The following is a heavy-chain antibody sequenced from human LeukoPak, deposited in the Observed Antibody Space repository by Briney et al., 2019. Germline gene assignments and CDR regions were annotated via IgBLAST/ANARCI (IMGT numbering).Heavy chain of an antibody. CDR2: IYHSGIT. J-gene: IGHJ5*02. CDR3: ARHIRYQLLSAWFDP. CDR1: GYSISSGYY. V-gene: IGHV4-38-2*01. Sequence: PSETLSLTCAVSGYSISSGYYWGCIRQPPGKGLEWIGSIYHSGITYYNPSLKSRVTISVDTSKNQFSLKLSSVTAADTAVYYCARHIRYQLLSAWFDPWGQGTLVTVSS. D-gene: IGHD2-2*01.